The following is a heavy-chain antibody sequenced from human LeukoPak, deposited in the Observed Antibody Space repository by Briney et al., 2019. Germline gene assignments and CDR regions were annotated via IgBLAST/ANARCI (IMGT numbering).Heavy chain of an antibody. V-gene: IGHV3-48*04. J-gene: IGHJ6*02. D-gene: IGHD6-19*01. CDR1: GFTFSSYG. CDR3: ATTSVAGTPYYYGMDV. CDR2: ISSSGSTI. Sequence: GGSLRLSCAASGFTFSSYGMNWVRQAPGKGLEWVSYISSSGSTIYYADSVKGRFTISRDNAKNSLYLQMNSLRAEDTAVYYCATTSVAGTPYYYGMDVWGQGTTVTVSS.